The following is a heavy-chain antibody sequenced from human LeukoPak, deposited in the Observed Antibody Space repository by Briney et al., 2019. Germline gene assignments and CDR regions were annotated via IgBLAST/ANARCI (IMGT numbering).Heavy chain of an antibody. Sequence: SETLSLTCTVSGGSIGTYYWSWVRQPAGKGLEWIGRIYASGSTTYNSSLKSRLTISVDTSKNQFSLKLNSVTAADTAVYYCAGTRRYCSGGSCYNWFDPWGQGTLVTVSS. CDR1: GGSIGTYY. V-gene: IGHV4-4*07. J-gene: IGHJ5*02. CDR3: AGTRRYCSGGSCYNWFDP. D-gene: IGHD2-15*01. CDR2: IYASGST.